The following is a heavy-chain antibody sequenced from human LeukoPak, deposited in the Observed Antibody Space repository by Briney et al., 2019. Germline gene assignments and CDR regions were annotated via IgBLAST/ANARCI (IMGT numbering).Heavy chain of an antibody. D-gene: IGHD3-22*01. CDR3: AIPGSAHYPAPFDF. V-gene: IGHV3-23*01. CDR2: LSGRGRDT. J-gene: IGHJ4*02. CDR1: GFTFSTYA. Sequence: PGGSLRLSCAASGFTFSTYAMSWVRPAPGKGLEWLSALSGRGRDTYYADSVKGRFTISRDESKNTLYLQMNSLRAEDTAVYYCAIPGSAHYPAPFDFWGQGTLVTVSS.